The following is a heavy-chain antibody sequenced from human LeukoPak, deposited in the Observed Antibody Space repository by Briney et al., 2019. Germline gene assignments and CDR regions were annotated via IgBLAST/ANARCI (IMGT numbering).Heavy chain of an antibody. CDR1: GFTVSSNY. CDR3: AVDSSGYYYGY. V-gene: IGHV3-66*01. Sequence: GSLRLSCAASGFTVSSNYMSWVRQAPGKGLEWVSVIYSGGSTYYADSVKGRFTISRDNSKNTLYLQMNSLRAEDTAVYYCAVDSSGYYYGYWGQGTLVTVSS. D-gene: IGHD3-22*01. J-gene: IGHJ4*02. CDR2: IYSGGST.